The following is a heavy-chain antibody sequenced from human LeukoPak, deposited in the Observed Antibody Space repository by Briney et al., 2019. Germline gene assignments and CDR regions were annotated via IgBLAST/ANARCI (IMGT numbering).Heavy chain of an antibody. CDR3: AREGVLRHNTFDI. CDR2: IGRSGTTT. V-gene: IGHV3-48*03. Sequence: GGSLRLSCAASGFTFSSYEMNWVRQAPGKGLEWVSYIGRSGTTTYSADSVKGRFIISRDNAKNSLYLQMNSLRAEDTAVYYCAREGVLRHNTFDIWGQGTMVTVSA. J-gene: IGHJ3*02. CDR1: GFTFSSYE. D-gene: IGHD2/OR15-2a*01.